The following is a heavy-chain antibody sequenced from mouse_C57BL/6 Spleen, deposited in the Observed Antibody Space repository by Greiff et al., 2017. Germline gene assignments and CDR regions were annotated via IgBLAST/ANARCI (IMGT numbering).Heavy chain of an antibody. J-gene: IGHJ3*01. V-gene: IGHV1-54*01. CDR2: INPGSGGT. CDR1: GYAFTNYL. D-gene: IGHD1-1*01. Sequence: VQLQQSGAELVRPGTSVKVSCKASGYAFTNYLIEWVKQRPGQGLEWIGVINPGSGGTNYNEKFKGKATLTADKSSSTAYMQLSSRSSEDSAVYFCARSEDYYVSWFAYWGQGTLVTVSA. CDR3: ARSEDYYVSWFAY.